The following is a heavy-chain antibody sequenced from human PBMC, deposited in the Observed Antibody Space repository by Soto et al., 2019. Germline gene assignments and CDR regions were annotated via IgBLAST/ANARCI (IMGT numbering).Heavy chain of an antibody. CDR1: GGSISRYH. D-gene: IGHD3-16*01. J-gene: IGHJ4*02. Sequence: PSETLSLTCTVSGGSISRYHWTWIRQPPGKGLEWIGYIYYSGSTNYNPSLKSRVTMSVDTSKNQFSLKLSSVTAADTAVYFCARGLSNSNLDYFDYWGQGTPVT. V-gene: IGHV4-59*01. CDR2: IYYSGST. CDR3: ARGLSNSNLDYFDY.